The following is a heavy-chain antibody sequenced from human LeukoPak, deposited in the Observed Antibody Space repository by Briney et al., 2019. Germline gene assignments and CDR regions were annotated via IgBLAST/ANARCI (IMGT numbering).Heavy chain of an antibody. CDR3: ARDLADSSGYYSVYFDY. V-gene: IGHV4-39*07. D-gene: IGHD3-22*01. CDR1: GGSISSSSYY. J-gene: IGHJ4*02. Sequence: SETLSLTCTVSGGSISSSSYYWGWIRQPPGKGLEWIGSIYYSGSTYYNPSLKSRVTISVDTSKNQFSLKLSSVTAPDMAVYYCARDLADSSGYYSVYFDYWGQGTLVTVSS. CDR2: IYYSGST.